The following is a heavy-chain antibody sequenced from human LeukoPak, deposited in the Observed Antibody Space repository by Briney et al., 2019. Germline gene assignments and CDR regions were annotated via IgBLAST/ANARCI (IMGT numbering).Heavy chain of an antibody. J-gene: IGHJ5*02. Sequence: SQTLSLTCTVSGGSISSGGYYWSWIRQHPGKGLEWIGYIYYSGSTYYNPSLKSRVTISVDTSKNQFSLKLSSVTAADTAVYYCARFNYYGSGSYYKRAPRDKGWFDPWGQGTLVTVSS. V-gene: IGHV4-31*03. CDR1: GGSISSGGYY. CDR2: IYYSGST. CDR3: ARFNYYGSGSYYKRAPRDKGWFDP. D-gene: IGHD3-10*01.